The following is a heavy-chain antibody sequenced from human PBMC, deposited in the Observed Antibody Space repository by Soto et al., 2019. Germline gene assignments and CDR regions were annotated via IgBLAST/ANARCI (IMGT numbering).Heavy chain of an antibody. Sequence: ASVKVSCKASGYTFTSYDINWVRQATGQGLEWMGWMNPDSGNTGYAQKFQGRVTMTRNTSISTAYMELSSLRSEDTAVYYCARRRWDYYDSSGYSDAFDIWGQGTMVTVSS. CDR1: GYTFTSYD. V-gene: IGHV1-8*01. D-gene: IGHD3-22*01. CDR2: MNPDSGNT. J-gene: IGHJ3*02. CDR3: ARRRWDYYDSSGYSDAFDI.